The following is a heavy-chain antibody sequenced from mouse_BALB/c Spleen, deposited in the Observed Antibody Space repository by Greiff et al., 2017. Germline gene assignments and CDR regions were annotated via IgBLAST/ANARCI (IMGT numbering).Heavy chain of an antibody. Sequence: EVKLVESGAELVKPGASVKLSCTASGFNIKDTYMHWVKQRPEQGLEWIGRIDPANGNTKYDPKFQGKATITADTSSNTAYLQLSSLTSEDTAVYYCARGVEGDYWGQGTTLTVSS. CDR1: GFNIKDTY. D-gene: IGHD1-1*01. J-gene: IGHJ2*01. CDR3: ARGVEGDY. CDR2: IDPANGNT. V-gene: IGHV14-3*02.